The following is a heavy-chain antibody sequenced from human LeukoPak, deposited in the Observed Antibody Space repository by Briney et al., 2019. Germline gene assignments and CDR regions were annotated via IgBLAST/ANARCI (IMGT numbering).Heavy chain of an antibody. CDR3: ARDLDYGGSSIWYFDL. CDR1: GGSISSFY. D-gene: IGHD4-23*01. CDR2: IYYRGNT. J-gene: IGHJ2*01. V-gene: IGHV4-59*01. Sequence: SETLSLTCTVSGGSISSFYWSWIRQPPGKGLEWIGYIYYRGNTQYNPSLKSRVTISVDTYENQFSLRLTSVTAADTAVYYCARDLDYGGSSIWYFDLWGRGTLVTVSS.